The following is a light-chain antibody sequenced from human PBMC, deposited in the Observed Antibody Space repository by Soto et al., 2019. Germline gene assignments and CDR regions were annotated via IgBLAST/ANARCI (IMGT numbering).Light chain of an antibody. CDR3: QQYKNGWT. Sequence: EIAMTQSPGTLSVSPGERATLSCRASQNIGINVAWYQQKPGQAPSLLIYGASTRATGIPAKFSGGGSGTEFTLTISSLQSEDFAIYYCQQYKNGWTFGQGTKVDI. CDR2: GAS. CDR1: QNIGIN. V-gene: IGKV3-15*01. J-gene: IGKJ1*01.